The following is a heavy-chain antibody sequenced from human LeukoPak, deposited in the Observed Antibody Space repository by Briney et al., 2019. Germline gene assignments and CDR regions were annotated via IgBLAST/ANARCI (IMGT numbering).Heavy chain of an antibody. J-gene: IGHJ4*02. CDR1: GFTFEDYG. D-gene: IGHD3-10*01. Sequence: GGSLRLSCAASGFTFEDYGMSWVRQAPGRGLEWVSGISWNGGTTSYADSVQGRFTISRDNANNSLYLQMNSLRAEDTALYYCARRFYGSGGYYPYYFDYWGQGTLVTVS. CDR3: ARRFYGSGGYYPYYFDY. V-gene: IGHV3-20*04. CDR2: ISWNGGTT.